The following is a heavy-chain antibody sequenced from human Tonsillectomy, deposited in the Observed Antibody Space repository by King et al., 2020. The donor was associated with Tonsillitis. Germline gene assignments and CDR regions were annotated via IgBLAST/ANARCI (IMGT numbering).Heavy chain of an antibody. Sequence: VQLVESGGGLVQPGGSLRLSCAASGFTLSSFSMDWVRQTPGKGLEWISFIGGSGTPIYYADSVKGRFTISRDNAKNSVYLQMNGLRDGDTAVYYCARGWLSNSFDFWGQGTLVTVSS. J-gene: IGHJ4*02. D-gene: IGHD3-22*01. CDR1: GFTLSSFS. CDR2: IGGSGTPI. CDR3: ARGWLSNSFDF. V-gene: IGHV3-48*02.